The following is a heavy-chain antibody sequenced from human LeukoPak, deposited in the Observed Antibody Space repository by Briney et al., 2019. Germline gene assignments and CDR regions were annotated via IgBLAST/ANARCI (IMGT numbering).Heavy chain of an antibody. D-gene: IGHD5-24*01. V-gene: IGHV3-30-3*01. CDR1: GFTFSSYA. CDR2: ISYDGSNK. CDR3: ARDGRDGYNYGDY. Sequence: GGSLRLSCAASGFTFSSYAMHWVRQAPGKGLEWVAVISYDGSNKYYADSVKGRFTISRDNSKNTLYLQMNSLRAEDTAVYYCARDGRDGYNYGDYWGQGTLVTVSS. J-gene: IGHJ4*02.